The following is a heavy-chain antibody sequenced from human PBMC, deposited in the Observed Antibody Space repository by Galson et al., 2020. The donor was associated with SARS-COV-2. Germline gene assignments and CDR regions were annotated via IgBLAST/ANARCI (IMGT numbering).Heavy chain of an antibody. CDR1: GFTLDDYA. V-gene: IGHV3-9*01. Sequence: GGSLRLSCAASGFTLDDYAMHWVRQAPGKGREWVSGISWNSGSIGYADSVKGRFTISRDNAKNSLYLQMNSLRAEDTALYYCAKENLPRYGDYWFYYGMDVWGQGTTVTVSS. J-gene: IGHJ6*02. CDR3: AKENLPRYGDYWFYYGMDV. D-gene: IGHD4-17*01. CDR2: ISWNSGSI.